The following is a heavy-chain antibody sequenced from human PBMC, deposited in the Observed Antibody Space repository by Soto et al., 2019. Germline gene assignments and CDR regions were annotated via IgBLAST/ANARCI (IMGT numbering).Heavy chain of an antibody. CDR1: GGSIISGGYS. V-gene: IGHV4-30-2*01. CDR3: ARGPKIVVVGSYYYRMEV. Sequence: PSETLSLTCAVSGGSIISGGYSWSWIRQPPGKGLEWIGYIYHSGSTYYNPSLKSRVTISVDRSKNQFSLKLSSVTAADTAVYSSARGPKIVVVGSYYYRMEVRGRGNRITASS. J-gene: IGHJ6*04. CDR2: IYHSGST. D-gene: IGHD3-22*01.